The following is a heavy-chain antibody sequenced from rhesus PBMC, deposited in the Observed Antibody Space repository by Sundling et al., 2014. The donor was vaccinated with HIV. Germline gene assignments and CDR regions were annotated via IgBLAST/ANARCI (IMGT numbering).Heavy chain of an antibody. CDR3: ARDRWTGYFPGVWDY. Sequence: QVQLQESGPGLVKPSETLSLTCAVSGGSINSSNWWSWIRQPPRKGLEWIGSIYGNSAHTYYNPSLKNRVTISKDTSKNQFSLKLSSVTAADTAVYYCARDRWTGYFPGVWDYWGQGVLVTVSS. V-gene: IGHV4-65*02. CDR2: IYGNSAHT. D-gene: IGHD3-3*01. J-gene: IGHJ4*01. CDR1: GGSINSSNW.